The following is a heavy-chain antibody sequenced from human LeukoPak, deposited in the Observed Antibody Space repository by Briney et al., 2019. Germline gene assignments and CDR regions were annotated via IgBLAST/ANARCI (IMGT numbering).Heavy chain of an antibody. D-gene: IGHD6-19*01. V-gene: IGHV4-39*01. CDR3: ARHALQWLRLPFDY. CDR1: GGSISSSSYY. Sequence: HSETLSLTCSVSGGSISSSSYYWGWIRQPPGKGLEWIGSIYYSGRTDYNPSLKSRVTMSVDTSKNQFSLKLTSVTAADTAVYYCARHALQWLRLPFDYWGQGTLVTASS. J-gene: IGHJ4*02. CDR2: IYYSGRT.